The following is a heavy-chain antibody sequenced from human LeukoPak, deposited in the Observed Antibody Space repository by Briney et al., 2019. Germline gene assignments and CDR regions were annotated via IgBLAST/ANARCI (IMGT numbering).Heavy chain of an antibody. CDR3: ARFRAAGWDAFDI. CDR2: ISSSSSYI. J-gene: IGHJ3*02. D-gene: IGHD6-13*01. CDR1: GFTFSSYS. Sequence: GGSLRLSCAASGFTFSSYSMNWVRQAPGKGLEWVSSISSSSSYIYYADSVKGRFTISRDNAKNSLYLQMNSLRAEDTAVYYCARFRAAGWDAFDIWGQGTMVTVSS. V-gene: IGHV3-21*01.